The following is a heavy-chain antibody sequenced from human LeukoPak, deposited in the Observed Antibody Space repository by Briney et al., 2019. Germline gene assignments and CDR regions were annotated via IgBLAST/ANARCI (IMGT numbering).Heavy chain of an antibody. V-gene: IGHV1-46*01. J-gene: IGHJ4*02. CDR1: GYTFTSYY. CDR2: INPSGGST. D-gene: IGHD1-26*01. CDR3: ARVLLVEDSEAHYFDH. Sequence: ASVKLSCKASGYTFTSYYMHWVRQAPGQGLEWMGIINPSGGSTSYAQKFQGRVTMTTDTSTTTAYMELRTLRSDDTAVYYCARVLLVEDSEAHYFDHWGQGTLVTVTS.